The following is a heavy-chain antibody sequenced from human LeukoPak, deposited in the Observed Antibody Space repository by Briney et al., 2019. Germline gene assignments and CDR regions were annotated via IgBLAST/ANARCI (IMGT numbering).Heavy chain of an antibody. CDR3: AKVMTRTMVRGVPPSDY. D-gene: IGHD3-10*01. J-gene: IGHJ4*02. V-gene: IGHV3-53*01. Sequence: GGSLRLSCAASGFTVSGTYMSWVRQAPGKGLEWVSVIYSGAGTYYADSVKGRFTISRDNSKNTLYLQMNSLRAEDTAVYYCAKVMTRTMVRGVPPSDYWGQGTLVTVSS. CDR1: GFTVSGTY. CDR2: IYSGAGT.